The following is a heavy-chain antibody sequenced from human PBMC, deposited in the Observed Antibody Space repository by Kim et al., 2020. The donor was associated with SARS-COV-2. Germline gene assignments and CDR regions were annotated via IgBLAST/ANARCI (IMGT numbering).Heavy chain of an antibody. V-gene: IGHV4-4*02. CDR2: IYHSGST. Sequence: SETLSLTCAVSGGSISSSNWWSWVRQPPGKGLEWIGEIYHSGSTNYNPSLKSRVTISVDKSKNQFSLKLSSVTAADTAVYYCARAGSSIYGDYVRVFDPWGQGTLVTVSS. D-gene: IGHD4-17*01. CDR3: ARAGSSIYGDYVRVFDP. CDR1: GGSISSSNW. J-gene: IGHJ5*02.